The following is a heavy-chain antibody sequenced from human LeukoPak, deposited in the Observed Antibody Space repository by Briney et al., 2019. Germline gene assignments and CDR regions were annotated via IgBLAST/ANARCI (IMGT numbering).Heavy chain of an antibody. V-gene: IGHV1-18*01. CDR3: PIGGWSSFDY. CDR2: ISSYNGNT. J-gene: IGHJ4*02. CDR1: GYTFTSYG. D-gene: IGHD2-15*01. Sequence: GASVSVSCTASGYTFTSYGISGGRQAPGQGLEWMGWISSYNGNTNYPQTLQGRVTLTKDTSTTTAYIELRSLRPDATAVYYCPIGGWSSFDYWGQGTLVTVSS.